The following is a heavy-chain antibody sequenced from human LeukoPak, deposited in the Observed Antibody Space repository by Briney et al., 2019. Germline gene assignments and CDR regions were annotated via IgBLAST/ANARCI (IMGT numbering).Heavy chain of an antibody. V-gene: IGHV4-34*01. J-gene: IGHJ4*02. Sequence: SETLSLTCAVYGGSFSGYYWSWIRQPPGKGLEWIGEINHSGSTNYNPSLKSRVTISVDTSKNQFSLKLSSVTAADTAVYYCARSMITFGGVRYWGQGTLVPVSS. D-gene: IGHD3-16*01. CDR2: INHSGST. CDR3: ARSMITFGGVRY. CDR1: GGSFSGYY.